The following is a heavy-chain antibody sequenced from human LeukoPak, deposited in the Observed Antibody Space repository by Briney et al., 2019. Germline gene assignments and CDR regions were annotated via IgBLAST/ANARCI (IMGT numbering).Heavy chain of an antibody. J-gene: IGHJ3*02. CDR1: GYSISSGYY. Sequence: SETLSLTCAVSGYSISSGYYWGWIRQPPGKGLEWIGSIYHSGSTYYNPSLKSRVTISVDTSKNQFSLKLSSVTATDTAVYYCARPPYVSGSYYGAFDIWGQGTMVTVSS. D-gene: IGHD1-26*01. CDR3: ARPPYVSGSYYGAFDI. V-gene: IGHV4-38-2*01. CDR2: IYHSGST.